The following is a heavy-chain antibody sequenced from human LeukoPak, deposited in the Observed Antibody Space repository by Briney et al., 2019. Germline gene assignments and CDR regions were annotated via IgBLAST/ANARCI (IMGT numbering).Heavy chain of an antibody. CDR3: ARTHYYYYGMDV. V-gene: IGHV1-8*02. J-gene: IGHJ6*02. Sequence: ASVKVSCKASGYTFTGYYMHWVRQAPGQGLEWMGWMNPNSGNTGYAQKFQGRVTMTRNTSISTAYMELSSLRSEDTAVYYCARTHYYYYGMDVWGQGTTVTVSS. CDR1: GYTFTGYY. CDR2: MNPNSGNT.